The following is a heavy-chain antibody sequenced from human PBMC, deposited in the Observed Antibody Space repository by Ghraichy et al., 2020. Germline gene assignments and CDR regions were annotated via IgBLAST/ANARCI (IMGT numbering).Heavy chain of an antibody. CDR2: ISYDGSLN. Sequence: GGSLRLSCAASGFTFSSYGMNWVRQAPGKGLEWVAVISYDGSLNYYADSVKGRFTISRDNIKNTLDLQMNSLRTEDTAVYYCAKEGFCSDTSCYPDYWGQGTLVTVSS. CDR3: AKEGFCSDTSCYPDY. J-gene: IGHJ4*02. CDR1: GFTFSSYG. V-gene: IGHV3-30*18. D-gene: IGHD2-15*01.